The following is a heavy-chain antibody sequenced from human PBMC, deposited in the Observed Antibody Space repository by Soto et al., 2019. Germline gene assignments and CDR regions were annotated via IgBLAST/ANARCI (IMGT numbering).Heavy chain of an antibody. J-gene: IGHJ6*02. V-gene: IGHV1-69*01. CDR1: GGTFSSYA. Sequence: QVQLVQSGAEVKKPGSSVKVSCKASGGTFSSYAISWVRQAPGQGLEWMGGIIPIFGTANYAQKFQGRVTSTADESTSTAYMELSSLRSEDTAVYYCARDRSDIVVVVAATRGYYGMDVWGQGTTVTVSS. D-gene: IGHD2-15*01. CDR3: ARDRSDIVVVVAATRGYYGMDV. CDR2: IIPIFGTA.